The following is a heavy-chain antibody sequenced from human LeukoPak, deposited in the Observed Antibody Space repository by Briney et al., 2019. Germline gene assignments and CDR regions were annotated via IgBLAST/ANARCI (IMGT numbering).Heavy chain of an antibody. CDR1: GFTFSSYG. CDR3: ARSQNWGNRGYLDY. J-gene: IGHJ4*02. Sequence: GGSLRLSCAASGFTFSSYGMHWVRQAPGKGLEWVAVIWYDGSNKYYADSVKGRFTISRDNSKNTLCLQMNSLRAEDTAVYYCARSQNWGNRGYLDYCGQGTPVTVSS. D-gene: IGHD7-27*01. V-gene: IGHV3-33*01. CDR2: IWYDGSNK.